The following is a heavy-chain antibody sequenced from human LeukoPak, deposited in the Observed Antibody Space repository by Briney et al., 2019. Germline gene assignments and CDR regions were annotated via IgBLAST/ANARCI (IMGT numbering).Heavy chain of an antibody. CDR2: IKQDGSDK. CDR3: ARALGGYDLNAFDI. CDR1: GFTFSSYW. D-gene: IGHD5-12*01. Sequence: GGSLRLSCAASGFTFSSYWMSWVRQAPGKGLEWVANIKQDGSDKYYVDSVKGRFAISRDNAKSSLYLQVNSLRAEDTAVYYCARALGGYDLNAFDIWGQGTMVIVSS. V-gene: IGHV3-7*04. J-gene: IGHJ3*02.